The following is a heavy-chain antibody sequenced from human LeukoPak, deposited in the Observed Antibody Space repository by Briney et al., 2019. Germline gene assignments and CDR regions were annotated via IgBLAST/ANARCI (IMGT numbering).Heavy chain of an antibody. J-gene: IGHJ4*02. V-gene: IGHV4-4*08. CDR3: ARDSTTTVTIFDY. CDR1: GGSISSYY. Sequence: SETLSLTCTVSGGSISSYYWSWIRQPPGKGLEWIGYIYTSGSTNYNPSLKSRVTISVDTSKNQFSLKLSSVTAADTAVYYCARDSTTTVTIFDYWGQETLVTVSS. D-gene: IGHD4-17*01. CDR2: IYTSGST.